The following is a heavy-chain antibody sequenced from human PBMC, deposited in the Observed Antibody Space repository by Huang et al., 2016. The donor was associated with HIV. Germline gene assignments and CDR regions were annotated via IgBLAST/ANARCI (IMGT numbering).Heavy chain of an antibody. CDR1: GFTFSNYA. J-gene: IGHJ4*02. CDR3: VSPSAVPAATTQLVH. D-gene: IGHD2-2*01. CDR2: VSFDGTRK. Sequence: QVQLVESGGRVVQPGKSLRLSCAASGFTFSNYAMHWVRQARGKGLEWLSVVSFDGTRKAYADSVKGRFTISKDNGQNTLYLQMSNLRDDDTALYFCVSPSAVPAATTQLVHWGQGTLVIVSS. V-gene: IGHV3-30*04.